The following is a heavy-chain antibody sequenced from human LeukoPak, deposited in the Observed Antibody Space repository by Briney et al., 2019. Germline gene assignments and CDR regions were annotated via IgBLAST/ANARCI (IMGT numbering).Heavy chain of an antibody. CDR3: ARRGLDY. CDR1: GGTFSSYA. CDR2: INTYNGDT. D-gene: IGHD3-16*01. V-gene: IGHV1-18*01. Sequence: ASVKVSCKASGGTFSSYAISWVRQAPGQGLEWMGWINTYNGDTKYIQKFQGRVTVTTDTSTTTAYMELRSLRSDDTAVYYCARRGLDYWGQGTLVTVSS. J-gene: IGHJ4*02.